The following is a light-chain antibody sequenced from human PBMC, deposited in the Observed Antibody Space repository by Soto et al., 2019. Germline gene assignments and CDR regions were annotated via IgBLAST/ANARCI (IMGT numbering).Light chain of an antibody. CDR1: SNDVGGYKY. CDR2: DVS. V-gene: IGLV2-14*01. Sequence: QSALTQPASVSGSPGQSITISCTGTSNDVGGYKYVSWYQQHPGKAPKLMIYDVSNRPSGVSNRFSGSKSGNTASLTISGLQAEDEANYYCSSDRTSSTQVFGGGTKVTVL. CDR3: SSDRTSSTQV. J-gene: IGLJ3*02.